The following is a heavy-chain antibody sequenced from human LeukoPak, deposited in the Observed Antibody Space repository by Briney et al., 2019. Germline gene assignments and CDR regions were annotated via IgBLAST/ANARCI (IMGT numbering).Heavy chain of an antibody. D-gene: IGHD3-22*01. CDR1: GGSISIYY. CDR3: ARLGGPYDSSGYSFLDI. Sequence: SETLSLTCTVYGGSISIYYWSWIRQPPGKGLEWIGYIYYSGSTNYNPSLKSRVTISVDTSKNQFSLKLSSVTAADTAVYYCARLGGPYDSSGYSFLDIWGQGTMVTVSS. CDR2: IYYSGST. J-gene: IGHJ3*02. V-gene: IGHV4-59*08.